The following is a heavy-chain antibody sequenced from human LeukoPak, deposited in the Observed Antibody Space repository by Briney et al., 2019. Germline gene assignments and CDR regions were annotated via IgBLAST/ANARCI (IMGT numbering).Heavy chain of an antibody. CDR1: GITLSNYG. V-gene: IGHV3-23*01. CDR3: AKRGVVIRVILVGFNREAYYFDS. CDR2: ISGSGGTT. J-gene: IGHJ4*02. D-gene: IGHD3-22*01. Sequence: GGSLRLSCAVSGITLSNYGMSCVRQAPGKGLEWVAGISGSGGTTNYADSVKGRFTISRDNPKNTLYLQMNSLRAEDTAVYFCAKRGVVIRVILVGFNREAYYFDSWGQGALVTVSS.